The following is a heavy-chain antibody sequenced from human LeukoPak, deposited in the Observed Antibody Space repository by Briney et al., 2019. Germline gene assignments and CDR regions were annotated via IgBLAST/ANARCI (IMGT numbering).Heavy chain of an antibody. V-gene: IGHV3-74*01. CDR2: IKGDERST. D-gene: IGHD5-18*01. CDR3: VRGQLWSYYHDY. CDR1: GFTVSSNY. Sequence: GGSLRLSCVASGFTVSSNYMSWVRQAPGKGLEWVSRIKGDERSTNYADSVKGRFTISRDDAKNTVYLEMNSLRAEDTAVYYCVRGQLWSYYHDYWGQGTLVTVSS. J-gene: IGHJ4*02.